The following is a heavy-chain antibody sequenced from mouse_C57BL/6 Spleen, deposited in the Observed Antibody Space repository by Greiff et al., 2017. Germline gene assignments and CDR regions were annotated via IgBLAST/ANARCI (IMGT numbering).Heavy chain of an antibody. CDR1: GYAFSSSW. D-gene: IGHD2-3*01. CDR3: ARGVYDGYYEDAMDY. J-gene: IGHJ4*01. Sequence: VQLQQSGPELVKPGASVKISCKASGYAFSSSWMNWVKQRPGKGLEWIGRIYPGDGDTNYNGKFKGKATLTADKSSSTAYMQLSSLTSEDSAVYFCARGVYDGYYEDAMDYWGQGTSVTVSS. CDR2: IYPGDGDT. V-gene: IGHV1-82*01.